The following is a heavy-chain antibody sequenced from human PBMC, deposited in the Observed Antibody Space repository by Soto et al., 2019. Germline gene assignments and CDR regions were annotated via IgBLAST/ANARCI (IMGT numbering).Heavy chain of an antibody. CDR2: IIPILGIA. J-gene: IGHJ4*02. CDR3: ARGVAIDSSWYPEDI. D-gene: IGHD6-13*01. Sequence: ASVKVSCKASGGTFSSYTISWVRQAPGQGLEWMGRIIPILGIANYAQKFQGRVTITADKSTSTAYMELSSLRSEDTAVYYCARGVAIDSSWYPEDIWGQGTLVTVSS. V-gene: IGHV1-69*02. CDR1: GGTFSSYT.